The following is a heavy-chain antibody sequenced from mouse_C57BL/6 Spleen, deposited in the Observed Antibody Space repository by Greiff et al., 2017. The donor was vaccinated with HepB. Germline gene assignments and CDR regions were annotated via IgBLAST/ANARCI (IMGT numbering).Heavy chain of an antibody. CDR2: ISDGGSYT. J-gene: IGHJ3*01. V-gene: IGHV5-4*01. D-gene: IGHD2-5*01. CDR3: AREDYSNYGWFAY. Sequence: EVQRVESGGGLVKPGGSLKLSCAASGFTFSSYAMSWVRQTPEKRLEWVATISDGGSYTYYPDNVKGRFTISRDNAKNNLYLQMSHLKSEDTAMYYGAREDYSNYGWFAYWGQGTLVTVSA. CDR1: GFTFSSYA.